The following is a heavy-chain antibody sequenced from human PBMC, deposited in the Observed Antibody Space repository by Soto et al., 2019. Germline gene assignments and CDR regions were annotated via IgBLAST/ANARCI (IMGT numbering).Heavy chain of an antibody. CDR3: ARGVVVPAAPLWDYYYYYYYMDV. Sequence: SETLSLTCAVYGGSFSGYYWSWIRQPPGKGLEWIGEINHSGSTNYNPSLKSRVTISVDTSKNQFSLKLSSVTAADTAVYYCARGVVVPAAPLWDYYYYYYYMDVWGKGTTVTVS. J-gene: IGHJ6*03. D-gene: IGHD2-2*01. CDR2: INHSGST. V-gene: IGHV4-34*01. CDR1: GGSFSGYY.